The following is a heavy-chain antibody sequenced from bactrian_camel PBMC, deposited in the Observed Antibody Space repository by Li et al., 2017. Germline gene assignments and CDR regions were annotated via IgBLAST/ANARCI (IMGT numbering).Heavy chain of an antibody. D-gene: IGHD6*01. CDR1: GYTDSRSC. V-gene: IGHV3S68*01. Sequence: HVQLVESGGGSVQAGGSLRLSCAASGYTDSRSCMGWFRQAPGKEREGIAGICTTSGRTDYVDSVKGRFTISQDSARNTVYLQMNDLQPEDTATYYCAEGRGSRGEHCYSLNYWGQGTQVTVS. CDR2: ICTTSGRT. J-gene: IGHJ4*01. CDR3: AEGRGSRGEHCYSLNY.